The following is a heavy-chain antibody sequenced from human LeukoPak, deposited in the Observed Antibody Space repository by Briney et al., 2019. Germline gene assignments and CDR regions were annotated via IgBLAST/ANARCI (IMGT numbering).Heavy chain of an antibody. CDR2: IKPSGGTT. J-gene: IGHJ2*01. CDR1: GYTFNTYH. CDR3: ARDYGGNWGTYNYFDL. V-gene: IGHV1-46*02. D-gene: IGHD7-27*01. Sequence: GASVKVSCKASGYTFNTYHIHWVRQAPGQGLEWMGIIKPSGGTTTYAQNFQGRVTMTRDTSTSTVYMESSSLTSEDTAVYYCARDYGGNWGTYNYFDLWGRGTLVTVSS.